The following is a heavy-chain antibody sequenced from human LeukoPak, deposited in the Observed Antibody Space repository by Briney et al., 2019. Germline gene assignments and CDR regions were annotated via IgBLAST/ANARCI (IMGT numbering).Heavy chain of an antibody. CDR1: GGSFSGYY. Sequence: PSETLSLTCAVYGGSFSGYYWSWIRQPPGKGLEWIREINHSGSTNYNPSLKSRVTISVDTSNNQFSLKLSSVTAADTAVYYCAREVRPDSSGYYYGYYYYMDVWGKGTTVTVSS. V-gene: IGHV4-34*01. J-gene: IGHJ6*03. CDR2: INHSGST. CDR3: AREVRPDSSGYYYGYYYYMDV. D-gene: IGHD3-22*01.